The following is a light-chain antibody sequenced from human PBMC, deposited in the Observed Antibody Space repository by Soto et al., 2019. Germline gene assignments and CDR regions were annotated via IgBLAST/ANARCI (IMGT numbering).Light chain of an antibody. V-gene: IGKV1-5*01. CDR1: QSVSNW. Sequence: DIQMTQSPSALSASVGERVTITCRASQSVSNWLAWYQQKPGKAPNLLIYDVSSLESGVPSRFSGSGSETDFTLTISSLQPEDFATYSCQQNYSATWTFGQGTKVEIK. J-gene: IGKJ1*01. CDR2: DVS. CDR3: QQNYSATWT.